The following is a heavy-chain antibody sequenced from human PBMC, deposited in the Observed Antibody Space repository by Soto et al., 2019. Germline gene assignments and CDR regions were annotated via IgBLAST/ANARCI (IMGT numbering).Heavy chain of an antibody. Sequence: QITLTESGPTLVKPTQTLTLTCTFSGFSLSTSGVGVGWNRQPPGKALDWLALLYWADDKRYSPSLKSRLTITKDTSKNQVVLTMTNMDPVDTAPEYCGHTLYGSGSYYSVVDAFDIWGQGTMVTVSS. CDR2: LYWADDK. J-gene: IGHJ3*02. D-gene: IGHD3-10*01. CDR3: GHTLYGSGSYYSVVDAFDI. V-gene: IGHV2-5*02. CDR1: GFSLSTSGVG.